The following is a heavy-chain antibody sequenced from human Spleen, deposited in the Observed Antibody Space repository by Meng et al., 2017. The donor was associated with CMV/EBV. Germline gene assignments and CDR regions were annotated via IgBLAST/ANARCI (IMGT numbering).Heavy chain of an antibody. CDR2: MNPHSGNT. D-gene: IGHD3-3*01. J-gene: IGHJ6*02. CDR3: AIGPYYDFPGCMDV. Sequence: ASVKVSCKASGYTFTSYDINWVRQATGQGLQWMGWMNPHSGNTGYAQKFQGRVTMTRNTSISTAYLELSSLRSEDTAVYYCAIGPYYDFPGCMDVWGQGTTVTVSS. V-gene: IGHV1-8*01. CDR1: GYTFTSYD.